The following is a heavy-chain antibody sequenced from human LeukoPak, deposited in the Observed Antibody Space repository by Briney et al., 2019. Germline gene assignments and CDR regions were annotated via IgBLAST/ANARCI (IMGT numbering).Heavy chain of an antibody. J-gene: IGHJ6*03. CDR2: IYYSGST. CDR3: ARLGYYDFWSGYNYYYYMDV. Sequence: PGGSLRLSCAASGFTFSSYWMSWVRQAPGKGLEWIGSIYYSGSTYYNPSLKSRVTISVDTSKNQFSLKLSSVTAADTAVYYCARLGYYDFWSGYNYYYYMDVWGKGTTVTVSS. D-gene: IGHD3-3*01. CDR1: GFTFSSYW. V-gene: IGHV4-39*01.